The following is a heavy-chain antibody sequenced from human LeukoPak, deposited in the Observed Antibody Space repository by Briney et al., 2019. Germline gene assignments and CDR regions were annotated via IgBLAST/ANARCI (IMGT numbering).Heavy chain of an antibody. D-gene: IGHD6-13*01. Sequence: RQPPGKGLEWIGEINHSGSTNYTQSLKSRFTISVDNSKNTFYLQMSRLTAADTSVYYCATHRSSSRWTNGFDPWGQGTLVTVSS. CDR3: ATHRSSSRWTNGFDP. CDR2: INHSGST. J-gene: IGHJ5*02. V-gene: IGHV4-34*01.